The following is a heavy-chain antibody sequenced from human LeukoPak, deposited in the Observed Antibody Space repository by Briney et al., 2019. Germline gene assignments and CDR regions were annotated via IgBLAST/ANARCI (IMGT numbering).Heavy chain of an antibody. Sequence: ASVKVSCKASGYTFTGYYTHWVRQAPGQGLEWMGWINPNSGGTNYAQKFQGRVTMTRDTSISTAYMELSRLTSDDTAVYYCARGSMVLGTSCFVNYWGQGTLVTVSS. CDR3: ARGSMVLGTSCFVNY. V-gene: IGHV1-2*02. J-gene: IGHJ4*02. D-gene: IGHD2-2*01. CDR2: INPNSGGT. CDR1: GYTFTGYY.